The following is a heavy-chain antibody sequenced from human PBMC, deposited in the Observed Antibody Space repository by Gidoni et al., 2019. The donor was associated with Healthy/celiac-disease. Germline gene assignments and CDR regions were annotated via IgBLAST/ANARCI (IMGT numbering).Heavy chain of an antibody. CDR1: GSTFSSYS. J-gene: IGHJ4*02. V-gene: IGHV3-21*01. D-gene: IGHD3-22*01. Sequence: EVQLVESGGGLVKPGGSLRLSCAASGSTFSSYSMNWVRQAPGKGLGWVSSISSSSSYIYYADSVKGRFTIARDNAKSSLYLQMNSLRAEDTAVYYCARDLGYYEMGWGQGPLVTVPS. CDR2: ISSSSSYI. CDR3: ARDLGYYEMG.